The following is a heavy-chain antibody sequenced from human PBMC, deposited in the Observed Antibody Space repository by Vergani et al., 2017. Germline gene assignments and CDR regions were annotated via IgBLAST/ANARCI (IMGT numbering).Heavy chain of an antibody. CDR3: AKHFRGWGIDY. Sequence: QVQLVESGGGVVQRGGSLRLSCATSGFTLSNYDMQWIRQGPGKGLEFVAFIQFDGSNQYYAYSVKGRFTLSRDFYKNTLYLQMNSLRTEDTATYYCAKHFRGWGIDYWGQGTQVIVSS. D-gene: IGHD3-16*01. CDR2: IQFDGSNQ. V-gene: IGHV3-30*02. J-gene: IGHJ4*02. CDR1: GFTLSNYD.